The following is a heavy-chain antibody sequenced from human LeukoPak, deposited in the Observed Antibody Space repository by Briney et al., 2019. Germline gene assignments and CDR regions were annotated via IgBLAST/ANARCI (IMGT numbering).Heavy chain of an antibody. V-gene: IGHV4-34*01. CDR3: ARHIRGYYDSSGYSY. CDR1: GGSFSGYY. Sequence: SETLSLTCAVYGGSFSGYYWSWIRQPPGKGLEWIGEINHSGSTNYNPSLKSRVTISVDTSKNQFSLKLSSVIAADTAVYYCARHIRGYYDSSGYSYWGQGTLVTVSS. D-gene: IGHD3-22*01. J-gene: IGHJ4*02. CDR2: INHSGST.